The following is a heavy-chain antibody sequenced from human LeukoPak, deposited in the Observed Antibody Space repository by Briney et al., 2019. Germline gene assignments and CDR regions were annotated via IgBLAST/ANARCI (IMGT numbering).Heavy chain of an antibody. CDR3: ARGSYETYFDY. CDR1: GFTFSTYW. D-gene: IGHD3-16*01. CDR2: INSDGSST. V-gene: IGHV3-74*01. Sequence: GGSLRLSCAASGFTFSTYWMHWVRQAPGKGLVWVSRINSDGSSTSYADSVKGRFTISRDNAKNSLYLQMNSLRAEDTAVYYCARGSYETYFDYWGQGTLVTVSS. J-gene: IGHJ4*02.